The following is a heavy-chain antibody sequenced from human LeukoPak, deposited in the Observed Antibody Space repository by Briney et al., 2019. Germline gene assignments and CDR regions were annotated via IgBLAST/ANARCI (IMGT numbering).Heavy chain of an antibody. D-gene: IGHD6-19*01. J-gene: IGHJ4*02. V-gene: IGHV3-48*02. Sequence: GGSLRLSCAASGFTFSSYVMSWVRQAPGKGLGWVSYINHNAETIYYADSVKGRFTISRDNAKNVLYLQMNRLGDGDTAVYYCARDSGWAFDNWGQGTLVTVSS. CDR2: INHNAETI. CDR3: ARDSGWAFDN. CDR1: GFTFSSYV.